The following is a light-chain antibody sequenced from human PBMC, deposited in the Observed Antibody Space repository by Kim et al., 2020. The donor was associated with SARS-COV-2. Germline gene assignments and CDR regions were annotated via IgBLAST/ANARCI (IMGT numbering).Light chain of an antibody. CDR2: GAS. J-gene: IGKJ4*01. V-gene: IGKV3-15*01. Sequence: EIVMTQSPATLSVYPGERATVSCRASQTINSNLAWYQQKPGQAPRLLIYGASTRVTGIPARFSGSGSGTDYTLTISSLQSEDFAVYYCQQHHNWPRLTFGGGTKVDIK. CDR3: QQHHNWPRLT. CDR1: QTINSN.